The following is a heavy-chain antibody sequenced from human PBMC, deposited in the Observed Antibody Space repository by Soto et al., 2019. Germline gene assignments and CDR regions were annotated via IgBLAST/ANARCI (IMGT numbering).Heavy chain of an antibody. V-gene: IGHV4-31*03. Sequence: QVQLQESGPGLVKPSQTLSLTCTVSGGSINIGGYYWTWIRQHPGKGLEWMGFIYYSGSTHYNPSLKSRVTISVDTSKNQFSLKLSSVTAADTAIYFCARAGYYDSSAEFWGQGTLVTVSS. CDR1: GGSINIGGYY. CDR2: IYYSGST. CDR3: ARAGYYDSSAEF. J-gene: IGHJ4*02. D-gene: IGHD3-22*01.